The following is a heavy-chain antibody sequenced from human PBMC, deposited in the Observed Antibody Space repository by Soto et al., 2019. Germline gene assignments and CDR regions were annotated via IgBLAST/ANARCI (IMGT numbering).Heavy chain of an antibody. J-gene: IGHJ3*02. CDR2: IKSKTDGGTT. CDR1: GFTFSNAW. CDR3: TTDPGVTAFDI. D-gene: IGHD3-16*02. Sequence: GGSLRLSCAASGFTFSNAWMSWVRQAPGKGLEWVGRIKSKTDGGTTDYAAPVKGRFTISRDDSKNTLYLQMNSLKTDDTAMYYCTTDPGVTAFDIWSQGTMDNVS. V-gene: IGHV3-15*01.